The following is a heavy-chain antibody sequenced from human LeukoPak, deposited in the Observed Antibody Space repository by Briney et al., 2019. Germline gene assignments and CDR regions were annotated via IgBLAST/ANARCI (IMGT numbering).Heavy chain of an antibody. CDR2: IYDSGST. Sequence: SETLSLTCTVSGGSISSYYWSWIRQPPGKGLEWIGNIYDSGSTNYNPSLKSRLTISVDTSKNQFSLKLSSVTAADTAVYYCARVRVAVAANYWYFDLWGRGTLVTVSS. J-gene: IGHJ2*01. CDR1: GGSISSYY. CDR3: ARVRVAVAANYWYFDL. V-gene: IGHV4-59*01. D-gene: IGHD6-19*01.